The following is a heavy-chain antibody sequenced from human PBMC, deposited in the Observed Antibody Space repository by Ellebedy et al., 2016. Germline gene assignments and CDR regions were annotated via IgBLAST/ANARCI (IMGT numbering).Heavy chain of an antibody. J-gene: IGHJ4*02. CDR2: ISWNSGNI. Sequence: GGSLRLXXIASGFTFDDNAMHWVRQVPGKGLEWVSGISWNSGNIGYADSVKGRFTISRDNSKNTLYLQMNNLRVDDTALYYCRQGHYFDQWGQGALVTVSS. CDR3: RQGHYFDQ. V-gene: IGHV3-9*01. CDR1: GFTFDDNA.